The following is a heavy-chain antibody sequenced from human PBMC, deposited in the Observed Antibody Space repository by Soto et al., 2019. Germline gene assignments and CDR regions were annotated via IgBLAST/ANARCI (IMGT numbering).Heavy chain of an antibody. V-gene: IGHV4-39*01. CDR1: GGSVSGSYYY. CDR3: ATSQKGYNWNYFDH. Sequence: SETLSLTCAVSGGSVSGSYYYWAWLRQSPGKGPEWIGSVFHTGFTSYNPSLESRVSVSVDTSKSQFSLKLSAVTASDTAVYYCATSQKGYNWNYFDHWGQGALVTVSS. CDR2: VFHTGFT. J-gene: IGHJ4*02. D-gene: IGHD1-1*01.